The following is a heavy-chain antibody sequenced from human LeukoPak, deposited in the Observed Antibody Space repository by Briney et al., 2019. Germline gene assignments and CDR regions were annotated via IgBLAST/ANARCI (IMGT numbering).Heavy chain of an antibody. D-gene: IGHD1-7*01. CDR3: AKMVGSTGYFDY. CDR1: GFTFSSYG. J-gene: IGHJ4*02. CDR2: IRYDGSNK. V-gene: IGHV3-30*02. Sequence: GGSLRLSCAASGFTFSSYGMHWVHQAPGKGLEWVAFIRYDGSNKYYADSVKGRFTISRDNSKNTLYLQMNSLRAEDTAVYYCAKMVGSTGYFDYWGQGTLVTVSS.